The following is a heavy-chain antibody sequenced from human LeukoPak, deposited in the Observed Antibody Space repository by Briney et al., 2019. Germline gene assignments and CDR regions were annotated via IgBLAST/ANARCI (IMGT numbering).Heavy chain of an antibody. CDR2: IYSGGNT. D-gene: IGHD2-8*01. Sequence: GGSLRLSCAAYGFTVSSNYMSWVRQAPGKGLEWVSLIYSGGNTYYADSVKGRFTISTDNSKNTLYLQMNSLRAEDTAVYYCASQKYCTNGICYRKYYFDYWGQGTLVTVSS. CDR1: GFTVSSNY. J-gene: IGHJ4*02. V-gene: IGHV3-66*04. CDR3: ASQKYCTNGICYRKYYFDY.